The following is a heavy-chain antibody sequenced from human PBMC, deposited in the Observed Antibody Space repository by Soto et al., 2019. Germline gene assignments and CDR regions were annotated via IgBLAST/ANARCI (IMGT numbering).Heavy chain of an antibody. J-gene: IGHJ6*02. V-gene: IGHV4-61*01. CDR1: GGSISSGNYY. CDR3: ARGRIDGGGRYYGMDV. D-gene: IGHD3-16*01. CDR2: IYYSGST. Sequence: SETLSLTCSVSGGSISSGNYYWSWIRQPPGKGLEWIGNIYYSGSTNYNPSLKSRVTISVDTSKNQFSLKLSSVTAADTAVYYCARGRIDGGGRYYGMDVWGQGTTVTVSS.